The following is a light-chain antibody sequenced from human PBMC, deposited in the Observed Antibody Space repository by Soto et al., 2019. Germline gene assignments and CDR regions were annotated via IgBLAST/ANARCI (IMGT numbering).Light chain of an antibody. V-gene: IGLV4-69*01. CDR2: LNSDGSH. CDR1: SGHSSYA. CDR3: HTWGTGSLV. J-gene: IGLJ2*01. Sequence: QLVLTQSPSASASLGASVKLTCTLSSGHSSYAMAWHQQQPEKGPRYLMKLNSDGSHRPGDGIPDRFSGSSSRAERYLTIASQQSDDEADYYWHTWGTGSLVFGGGTQLTVL.